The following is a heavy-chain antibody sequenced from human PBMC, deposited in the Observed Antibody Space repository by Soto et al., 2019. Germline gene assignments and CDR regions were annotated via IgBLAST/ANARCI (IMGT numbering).Heavy chain of an antibody. V-gene: IGHV1-24*01. D-gene: IGHD2-15*01. CDR3: ATDPTRGPAKKPIEV. J-gene: IGHJ6*02. CDR2: FEHEDRKR. CDR1: GYSLPLFS. Sequence: ASFKVAFKVSGYSLPLFSIACVGQAPATGLEWMRVFEHEDRKRIYAQQFQGSVTMTEDTSTDTAYMELRSLRSEDTAVYYCATDPTRGPAKKPIEVWGQGTT.